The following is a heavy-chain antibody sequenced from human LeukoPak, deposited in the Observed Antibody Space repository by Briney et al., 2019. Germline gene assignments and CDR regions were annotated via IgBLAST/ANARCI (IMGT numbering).Heavy chain of an antibody. V-gene: IGHV4-34*01. Sequence: KPSETLSLTCAVYGGSFSGYYWSWIRQPPGKGLEWIGEINHSGSTNYNPSLKSRVTISVDTSKNQFSLKLSSVTAADTAVYYCARHPTRAGYYVRRVVWYFDLWGRGTLVTVSS. CDR3: ARHPTRAGYYVRRVVWYFDL. CDR2: INHSGST. J-gene: IGHJ2*01. CDR1: GGSFSGYY. D-gene: IGHD4-17*01.